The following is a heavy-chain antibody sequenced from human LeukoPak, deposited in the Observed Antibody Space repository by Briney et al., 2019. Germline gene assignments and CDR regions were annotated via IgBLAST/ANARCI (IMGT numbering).Heavy chain of an antibody. Sequence: QPGGSLRLSCAASGFTFSSYAMHWVRQAPGKGLEWVAVISYDGSNKYYADSVKGRFTISRDNAKNSLYLQMNSLKVEDTAIYYCARDNWVDCWGQGTLVTVSS. J-gene: IGHJ5*01. CDR2: ISYDGSNK. CDR1: GFTFSSYA. CDR3: ARDNWVDC. V-gene: IGHV3-30-3*01.